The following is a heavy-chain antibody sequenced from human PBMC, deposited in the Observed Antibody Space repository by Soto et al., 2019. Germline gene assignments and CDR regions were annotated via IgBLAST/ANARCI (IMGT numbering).Heavy chain of an antibody. CDR2: ISSSGSTI. D-gene: IGHD6-13*01. V-gene: IGHV3-48*03. Sequence: PRWSLTLSCAASGFPFSSYEMNWVRQAPGKGLEWVSYISSSGSTIYYADSVKGRFTISRDNAKNSLYLQMNSLRAEDTAVYYCARAAAGYYYYGMDVWGQGTTVTVS. J-gene: IGHJ6*02. CDR3: ARAAAGYYYYGMDV. CDR1: GFPFSSYE.